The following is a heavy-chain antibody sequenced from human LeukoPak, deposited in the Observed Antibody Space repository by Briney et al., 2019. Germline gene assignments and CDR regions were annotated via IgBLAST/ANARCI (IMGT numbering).Heavy chain of an antibody. CDR3: ARGGDSGYDDY. CDR2: ISGSGGST. Sequence: GGSLRLSCAASGFTFSSYAMSWVRQAPGKGLEWVSAISGSGGSTYYADSVKGRFTISRDNAKNSLYLQMNSLRAEDTAVYYCARGGDSGYDDYWGQGTLVTVSS. D-gene: IGHD5-12*01. J-gene: IGHJ4*02. CDR1: GFTFSSYA. V-gene: IGHV3-23*01.